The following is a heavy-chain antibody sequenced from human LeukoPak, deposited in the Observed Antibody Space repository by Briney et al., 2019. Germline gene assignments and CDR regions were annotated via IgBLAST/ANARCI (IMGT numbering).Heavy chain of an antibody. CDR1: GGSISSSSYY. Sequence: SETLSLTCTVSGGSISSSSYYWSWIRQPPGKGLEWIGEINHSGSTNYNPSLKSRVTISVDTSKNQFSLKLSSVTAADTAVYYCARVHVYGGNDHGDSWGQGTLVTVSS. V-gene: IGHV4-39*07. CDR3: ARVHVYGGNDHGDS. D-gene: IGHD4-23*01. J-gene: IGHJ4*02. CDR2: INHSGST.